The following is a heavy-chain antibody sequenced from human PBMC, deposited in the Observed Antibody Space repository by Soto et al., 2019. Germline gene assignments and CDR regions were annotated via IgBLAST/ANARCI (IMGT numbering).Heavy chain of an antibody. D-gene: IGHD3-22*01. J-gene: IGHJ3*01. CDR2: ISDDGSNK. Sequence: QVQLVGSGGGVVQPGRSLRLSCAASGFTFSAFGMHWVRQAPGKGLEWVTFISDDGSNKVYADSVKGRFTISRDNSMNTLSLQMNRLRTADTAVYYCAKPRNDRRDAFDVWGQGTMVTVSS. CDR1: GFTFSAFG. V-gene: IGHV3-30*18. CDR3: AKPRNDRRDAFDV.